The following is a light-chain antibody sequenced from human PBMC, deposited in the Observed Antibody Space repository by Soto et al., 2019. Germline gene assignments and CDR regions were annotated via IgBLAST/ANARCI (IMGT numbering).Light chain of an antibody. CDR3: EQYGSSPPIT. Sequence: EIVLTQSPGTLSLSPGERATLSCRASQSVSSSYLAGYQQKPGQAPRLLIYGASSRATGIPDRFNGSGSGTDFTLTISSMEPEDFAVYYCEQYGSSPPITFGPGTKVDIK. CDR1: QSVSSSY. V-gene: IGKV3-20*01. J-gene: IGKJ3*01. CDR2: GAS.